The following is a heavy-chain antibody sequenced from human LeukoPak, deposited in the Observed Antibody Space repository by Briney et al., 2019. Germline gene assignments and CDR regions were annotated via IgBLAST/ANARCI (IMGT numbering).Heavy chain of an antibody. D-gene: IGHD3-16*01. CDR2: ISGSGGST. Sequence: GGSLRLSCAASGFTFSSYAMSWVRQAPGKGLEWVSAISGSGGSTYYADSVKGRFTVSRDNSKSTLYLQMNSLRVEDTAVYYCAKCAESYGNDAFDLWGPGTTVTVSS. CDR1: GFTFSSYA. V-gene: IGHV3-23*01. CDR3: AKCAESYGNDAFDL. J-gene: IGHJ3*01.